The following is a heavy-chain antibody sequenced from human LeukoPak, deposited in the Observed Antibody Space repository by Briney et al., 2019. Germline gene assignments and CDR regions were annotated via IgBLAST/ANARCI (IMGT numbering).Heavy chain of an antibody. Sequence: SETLSLTCTVSGGSISSSSYYWGWIRQPPGKGLEWIGTIYYSGSTYYNPSLKSRVTISVNTSKNQFSLKLSSVTAADTAVYYCARVVPMYSSDWYDDYWGQGTLVTVSS. CDR3: ARVVPMYSSDWYDDY. D-gene: IGHD6-19*01. J-gene: IGHJ4*02. V-gene: IGHV4-39*01. CDR2: IYYSGST. CDR1: GGSISSSSYY.